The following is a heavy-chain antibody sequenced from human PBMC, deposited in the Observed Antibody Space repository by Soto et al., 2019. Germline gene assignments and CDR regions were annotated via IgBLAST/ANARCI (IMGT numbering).Heavy chain of an antibody. V-gene: IGHV1-46*01. CDR1: GYTFTNYY. D-gene: IGHD2-2*01. Sequence: GASVKVSCKASGYTFTNYYIHWVRQAPGQGLEWMGIINPSGGSTSYAQKLQGRVTMTTDTSTSTAYMELRSLRSDDTAVYYCARDVGYCSSTSCYPHYYYYMDVWGKGTTVTVSS. CDR2: INPSGGST. CDR3: ARDVGYCSSTSCYPHYYYYMDV. J-gene: IGHJ6*03.